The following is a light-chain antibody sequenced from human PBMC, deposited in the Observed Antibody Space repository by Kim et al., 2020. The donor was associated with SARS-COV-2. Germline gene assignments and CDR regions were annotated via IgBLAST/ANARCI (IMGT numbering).Light chain of an antibody. CDR1: ESIGSD. Sequence: SASVGDRVTITCRASESIGSDLNWYQQKPGKAPKLLIYAASTLQRGVPSRFSGSGSGAEFTLNISSLQREDFATYYCQQSYRTLTFGGGTKVDIK. V-gene: IGKV1-39*01. J-gene: IGKJ4*01. CDR3: QQSYRTLT. CDR2: AAS.